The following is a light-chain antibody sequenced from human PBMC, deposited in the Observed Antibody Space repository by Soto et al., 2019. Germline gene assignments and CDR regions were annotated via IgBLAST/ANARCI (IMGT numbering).Light chain of an antibody. Sequence: RMSLSPSTLSASVGDRVTITCRASQSISSWLAWYQQKPGKAPKILIYDASSLESGVPSRFSGSGSGTEFTLTISSLQPDDFGTYYCQQYKTYSKTFGQGTKAAIK. CDR2: DAS. CDR3: QQYKTYSKT. CDR1: QSISSW. J-gene: IGKJ1*01. V-gene: IGKV1-5*01.